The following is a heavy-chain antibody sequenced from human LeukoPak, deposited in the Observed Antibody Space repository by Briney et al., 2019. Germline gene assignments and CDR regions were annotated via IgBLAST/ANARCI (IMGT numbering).Heavy chain of an antibody. V-gene: IGHV4-34*01. CDR2: IRHGGRT. CDR3: ARHGGWYFAL. D-gene: IGHD3-10*01. CDR1: GGSVSGYY. Sequence: SETLSLTCAVSGGSVSGYYWSWVRQPPGKGLEWIGEIRHGGRTKYHPALKSRVTISVDTPNNQLSLKLSSMTAADTAVYYCARHGGWYFALWGPGTLVTVSS. J-gene: IGHJ2*01.